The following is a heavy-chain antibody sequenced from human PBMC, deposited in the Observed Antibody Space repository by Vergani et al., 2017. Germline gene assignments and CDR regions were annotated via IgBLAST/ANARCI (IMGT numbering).Heavy chain of an antibody. CDR2: ISSSSITI. D-gene: IGHD4-17*01. J-gene: IGHJ6*02. Sequence: EVQLVESGGGLVQPGGSLRLSCAASGFTFSSYSMNWVRQAPGKGLEWVSYISSSSITIYYADSVKGRFTISRDNAKNSLYLQMNSLRAEDTAVYYCARDLETTATYYYYGMDVWGQGTTVTVSS. CDR1: GFTFSSYS. V-gene: IGHV3-48*04. CDR3: ARDLETTATYYYYGMDV.